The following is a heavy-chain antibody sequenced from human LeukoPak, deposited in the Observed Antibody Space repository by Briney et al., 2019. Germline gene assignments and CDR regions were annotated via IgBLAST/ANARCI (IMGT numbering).Heavy chain of an antibody. D-gene: IGHD3-3*01. CDR1: GFTFSTYS. J-gene: IGHJ6*03. CDR3: TRPDYDFWSGSPGGNYMDV. Sequence: GGSLRLSCAASGFTFSTYSMNWVRQAPGKGPEWVSSISSTSSYVYYADSVRGRFTISRDNAKNSLYLQMDSLRAEDTAVYYCTRPDYDFWSGSPGGNYMDVWGKGTTVTVSS. CDR2: ISSTSSYV. V-gene: IGHV3-21*01.